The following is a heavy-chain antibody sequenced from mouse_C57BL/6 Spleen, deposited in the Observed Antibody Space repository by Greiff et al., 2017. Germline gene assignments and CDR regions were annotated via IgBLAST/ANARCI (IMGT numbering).Heavy chain of an antibody. CDR1: GFTFSSYA. V-gene: IGHV5-9-1*02. CDR2: ISSGGDYT. Sequence: VQLKESGEGLVKPGGSLKLSCAASGFTFSSYAMSWVRQTPEKRLEWVAYISSGGDYTYYADTVKGRFTISRDNARNTLYLQMSSLKSEDTAMYYCTRDGDYGGDYWGQGTTLTVST. J-gene: IGHJ2*01. D-gene: IGHD2-4*01. CDR3: TRDGDYGGDY.